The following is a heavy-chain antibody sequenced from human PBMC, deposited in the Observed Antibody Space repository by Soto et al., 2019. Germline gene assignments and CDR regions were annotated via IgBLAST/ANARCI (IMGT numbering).Heavy chain of an antibody. D-gene: IGHD4-17*01. CDR1: GGSISSGGYS. CDR2: IYHSGST. V-gene: IGHV4-30-2*01. Sequence: QLQLQESGSGLVKPSQTLSLTCAVSGGSISSGGYSWSWIRQPPGTGLEWIGYIYHSGSTYYNPSLKGRVTISVDRSKNQFSLKLSSVTAADTAVYYCARAHYGDYGYGMDVWGQGTTVTVSS. J-gene: IGHJ6*02. CDR3: ARAHYGDYGYGMDV.